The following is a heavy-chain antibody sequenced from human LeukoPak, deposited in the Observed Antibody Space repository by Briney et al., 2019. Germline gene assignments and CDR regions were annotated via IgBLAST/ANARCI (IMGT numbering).Heavy chain of an antibody. CDR2: INPNSGGT. J-gene: IGHJ3*02. CDR1: GYTFTGYY. D-gene: IGHD1-26*01. V-gene: IGHV1-2*02. CDR3: ARVSVGAISSFDI. Sequence: GASVKFSCKASGYTFTGYYMHCVRQAPGQGLEWMGWINPNSGGTNYAQKFQGRVTMTRDTSISTAYMELSRLRSDDTAVYYCARVSVGAISSFDIWGQGTMVTVSS.